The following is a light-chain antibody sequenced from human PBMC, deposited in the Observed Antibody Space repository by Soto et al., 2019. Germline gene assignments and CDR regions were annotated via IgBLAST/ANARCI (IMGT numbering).Light chain of an antibody. CDR1: QSVSNK. CDR3: QHYNDWPPTWT. CDR2: GAS. Sequence: EIVMTQSPATLSVSPGERATLSCRASQSVSNKLAWYQQKPGQAPRVLIYGASTRATGIPARFSGSGSGTEFTLTISSRQSEDVAVYYCQHYNDWPPTWTFGQGTRVEIK. J-gene: IGKJ1*01. V-gene: IGKV3-15*01.